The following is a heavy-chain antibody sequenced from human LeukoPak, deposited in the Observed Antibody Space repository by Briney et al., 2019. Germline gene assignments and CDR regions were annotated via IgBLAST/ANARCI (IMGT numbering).Heavy chain of an antibody. D-gene: IGHD3-3*01. CDR2: FDPEDGET. J-gene: IGHJ4*02. V-gene: IGHV1-24*01. CDR3: ARGPSPVGDDFWSGYYAGY. CDR1: GYTLTELS. Sequence: ASVKVSCKVSGYTLTELSMHWVRQAPGKGLEWMGGFDPEDGETIYAQKFQGRVTMTEDTSTDTAYMELSSLRSEDTAVYYCARGPSPVGDDFWSGYYAGYWGQGTLVTVSS.